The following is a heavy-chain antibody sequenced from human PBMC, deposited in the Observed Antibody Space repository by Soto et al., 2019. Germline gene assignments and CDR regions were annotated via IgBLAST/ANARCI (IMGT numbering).Heavy chain of an antibody. CDR2: IYYSGST. J-gene: IGHJ6*02. Sequence: PSETLSLTCTVSGGSISNGGYYWTWIRQHPGKGLEWIGYIYYSGSTYYNPSLKSRVTISVDTSKNQLSLKLTSVTAADTAVYYRARDVTDFWSGHEGMDVWGQGTTVTVSS. D-gene: IGHD3-3*01. CDR1: GGSISNGGYY. CDR3: ARDVTDFWSGHEGMDV. V-gene: IGHV4-31*03.